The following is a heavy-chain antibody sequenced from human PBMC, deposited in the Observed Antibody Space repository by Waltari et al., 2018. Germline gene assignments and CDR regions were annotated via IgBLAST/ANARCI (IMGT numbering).Heavy chain of an antibody. CDR2: IRRKIYGGTV. D-gene: IGHD1-26*01. Sequence: EVQLVESGGGLVQPGRSLRLSCTASGFIFGDYPMTWVLQAPGEGLEWVGVIRRKIYGGTVDYAASVKGRFTISRDDSKSIAFLQMNSLKIEDTAVYYCIRGGSYQRADYWGQGTLVTVSS. V-gene: IGHV3-49*04. CDR3: IRGGSYQRADY. CDR1: GFIFGDYP. J-gene: IGHJ4*02.